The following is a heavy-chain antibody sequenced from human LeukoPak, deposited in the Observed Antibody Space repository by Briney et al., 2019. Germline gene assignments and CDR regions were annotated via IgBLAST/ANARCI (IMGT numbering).Heavy chain of an antibody. CDR3: AKRDSSGYSYYMDV. CDR1: GFTFSSYA. CDR2: IRYDGSNK. D-gene: IGHD3-22*01. Sequence: PGGSLRLSCAASGFTFSSYAMNWVRQAPGKGLEWVAFIRYDGSNKYYADSVKGRFTISRDNSKDTLYLQMNSLRAEDTAVYYCAKRDSSGYSYYMDVWGKGTTVTISS. J-gene: IGHJ6*03. V-gene: IGHV3-30*02.